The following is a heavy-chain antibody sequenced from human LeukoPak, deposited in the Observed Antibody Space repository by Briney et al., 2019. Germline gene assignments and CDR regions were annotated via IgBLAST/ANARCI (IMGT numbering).Heavy chain of an antibody. D-gene: IGHD3-22*01. CDR1: GFTFSSSF. CDR3: ARPFYFDSIDI. CDR2: INPGNIT. V-gene: IGHV3-74*01. Sequence: GGSLRLSCVASGFTFSSSFMDWVRQVPGKGLAWVSRINPGNITTYADSVKGRFTISRDNANNTLYLQMTSLRAEDTAVYYCARPFYFDSIDIWGQGTLVTVSS. J-gene: IGHJ4*02.